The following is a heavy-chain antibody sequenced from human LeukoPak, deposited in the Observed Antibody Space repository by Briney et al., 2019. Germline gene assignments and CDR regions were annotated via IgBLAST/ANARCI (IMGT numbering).Heavy chain of an antibody. J-gene: IGHJ4*02. V-gene: IGHV3-48*03. CDR1: GFTFSSYE. CDR3: AKVCITMTPPYYFDY. CDR2: ISSSGSTI. D-gene: IGHD3-22*01. Sequence: GGSLRLSCAASGFTFSSYEMNWVRQAPGKGLEWVSYISSSGSTIYYADSVKGRFTISRDNSKNTLYLQMNSLRAEDTAVYYCAKVCITMTPPYYFDYWGQGTLVTVSS.